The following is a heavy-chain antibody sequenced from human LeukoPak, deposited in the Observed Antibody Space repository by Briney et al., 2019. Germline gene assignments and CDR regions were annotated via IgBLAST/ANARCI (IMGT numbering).Heavy chain of an antibody. CDR1: AFSVSSNY. D-gene: IGHD3-22*01. J-gene: IGHJ4*02. CDR2: IYSGGRT. V-gene: IGHV3-53*01. Sequence: GGSLRLSCAASAFSVSSNYVSWVRQAPGKGLEWVSIIYSGGRTEYADSVKGRFSISKDNSKNTVYLQMNSLRAEDTAVYYCARGLEYYYDSSGYYSASDYWGQGTLVTVSS. CDR3: ARGLEYYYDSSGYYSASDY.